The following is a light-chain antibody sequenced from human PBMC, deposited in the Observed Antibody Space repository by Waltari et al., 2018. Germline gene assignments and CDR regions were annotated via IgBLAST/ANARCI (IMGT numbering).Light chain of an antibody. CDR3: ALYMGSGIWV. CDR1: SGSLSTTSY. J-gene: IGLJ3*02. Sequence: QTVVTQEPSLSVSPGGTVTLTCALSSGSLSTTSYATWYQQTPGQAPRTLVYKANARSPGVPDRFSGSILVNTAALTITGAQADDESDYYCALYMGSGIWVFGGGTRLTVL. V-gene: IGLV8-61*01. CDR2: KAN.